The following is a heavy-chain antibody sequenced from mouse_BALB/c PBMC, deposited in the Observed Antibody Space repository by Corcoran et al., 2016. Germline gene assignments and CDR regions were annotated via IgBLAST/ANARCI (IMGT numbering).Heavy chain of an antibody. V-gene: IGHV1-18*01. J-gene: IGHJ4*01. D-gene: IGHD2-3*01. CDR3: ARGIYDGYYEAMDY. CDR2: INPYNGGT. CDR1: GYSFTGYT. Sequence: EVQLQQSGPELVKPGASMKISCKASGYSFTGYTMNWVKQSHGKNLEWIGLINPYNGGTSYNQKFKGKATLTVDKSSSTAYMELLSLTSKDSAVYYCARGIYDGYYEAMDYWGQGTSVTVSS.